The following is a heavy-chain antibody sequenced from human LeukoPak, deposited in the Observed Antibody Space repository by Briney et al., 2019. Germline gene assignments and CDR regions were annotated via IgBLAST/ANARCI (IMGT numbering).Heavy chain of an antibody. CDR2: ISSSSSYI. J-gene: IGHJ4*02. V-gene: IGHV3-21*01. Sequence: GGSLRLSCAASGFTFSSYSMNWVRQAPGKGLEWVSSISSSSSYIYYADSVKGRFTISRDNAKNSLYLQMNSLRAEDTAVYYCASMVVAATLGYWGQGTLATVSS. D-gene: IGHD2-15*01. CDR1: GFTFSSYS. CDR3: ASMVVAATLGY.